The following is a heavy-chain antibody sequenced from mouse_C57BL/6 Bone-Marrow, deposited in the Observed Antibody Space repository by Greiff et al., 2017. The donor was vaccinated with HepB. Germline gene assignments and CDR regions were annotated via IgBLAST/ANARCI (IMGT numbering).Heavy chain of an antibody. V-gene: IGHV1-81*01. CDR3: ARGTSHYYGSSWYYFDY. Sequence: QVQLQQSGAELARPGASVKLSCKASGYTFTSYGISWVKQRTGQGLEWIGEIYPRSGNTYYNEKFKGKATLTADKSSSTAYMELRSLTSERSAVYFCARGTSHYYGSSWYYFDYWGQGTTLTVSS. CDR2: IYPRSGNT. D-gene: IGHD1-1*01. J-gene: IGHJ2*01. CDR1: GYTFTSYG.